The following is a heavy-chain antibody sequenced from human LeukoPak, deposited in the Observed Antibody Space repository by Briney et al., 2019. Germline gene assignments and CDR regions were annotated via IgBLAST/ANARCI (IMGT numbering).Heavy chain of an antibody. CDR1: GFTFSSYW. Sequence: GGSLRHSCAASGFTFSSYWMHWVRQAPGKGLVWVSRINSDGSSTSYADSVKGRFTISRDNAKNTLYLQMNSLRAEDTAVYYCARALVVVTAILSLDDAFDIWGQGTMVTVSS. CDR3: ARALVVVTAILSLDDAFDI. V-gene: IGHV3-74*01. CDR2: INSDGSST. J-gene: IGHJ3*02. D-gene: IGHD2-21*02.